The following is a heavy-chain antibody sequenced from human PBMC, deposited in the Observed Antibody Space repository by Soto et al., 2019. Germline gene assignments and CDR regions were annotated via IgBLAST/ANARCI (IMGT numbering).Heavy chain of an antibody. D-gene: IGHD6-13*01. CDR3: TTHPGYSHGFGY. V-gene: IGHV3-73*02. J-gene: IGHJ4*02. CDR2: IRGKANSYAT. Sequence: EVQLVESGGGLVQPGGSLKLSCAASGFTFSGSAMHWVRQASGKGLEWVGRIRGKANSYATAYAASVKGRFTISRDDSKSMAYLQMNSLKTEDTAVYYCTTHPGYSHGFGYWGQGTLVTVSS. CDR1: GFTFSGSA.